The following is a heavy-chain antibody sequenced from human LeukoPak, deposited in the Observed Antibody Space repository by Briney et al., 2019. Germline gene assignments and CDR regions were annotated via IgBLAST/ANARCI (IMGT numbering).Heavy chain of an antibody. V-gene: IGHV3-23*01. CDR1: GCTFSSYA. J-gene: IGHJ4*02. Sequence: GGSLRLSCAASGCTFSSYAMSWVRQAPGKGLEWVSAISGSGGSTFSADSVEGRFTISRDNSKNTLYLQMNSLRVEDTAVYYCAKDLGGDGYWGQGTLVTVSS. CDR2: ISGSGGST. CDR3: AKDLGGDGY. D-gene: IGHD3-16*01.